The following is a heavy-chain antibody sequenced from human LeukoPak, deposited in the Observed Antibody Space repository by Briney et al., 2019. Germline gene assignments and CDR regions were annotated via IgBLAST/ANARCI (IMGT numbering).Heavy chain of an antibody. D-gene: IGHD5-12*01. Sequence: GGSLRLSCAASRFTFSSYAMSWVRQAPGKGLEWVSAISGSGGSTYYADSVKGRFTISRDNSKNTLYLQMNSLRAEDTAVYYCARVRGYSSDYWGQGTLVTVSS. V-gene: IGHV3-23*01. CDR2: ISGSGGST. J-gene: IGHJ4*02. CDR3: ARVRGYSSDY. CDR1: RFTFSSYA.